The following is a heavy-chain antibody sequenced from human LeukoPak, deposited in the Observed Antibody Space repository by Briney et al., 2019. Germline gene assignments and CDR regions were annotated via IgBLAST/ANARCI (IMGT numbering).Heavy chain of an antibody. Sequence: GGSLTLSCAPSVFTFDNYGMNWLRQVPGKGVECVSADSGGGVTNYPDSGKGRFPVSKNNSMNTFYLQKNSLRSQDTAIYYCAKRLYPEELPGSFFEQWGQGTQVTVSS. V-gene: IGHV3-23*01. CDR2: DSGGGVT. CDR3: AKRLYPEELPGSFFEQ. D-gene: IGHD1-7*01. J-gene: IGHJ4*02. CDR1: VFTFDNYG.